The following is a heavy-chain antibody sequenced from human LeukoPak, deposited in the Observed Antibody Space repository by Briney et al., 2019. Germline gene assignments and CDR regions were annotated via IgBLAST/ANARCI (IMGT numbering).Heavy chain of an antibody. CDR1: GFTFSICA. Sequence: PGGSLRLSCAASGFTFSICAMNWVRQAPGKGLEYVSGISNKGGSTYYADSVKGRFTISRDNSKNTLHLQMSSLRADDTAVYYCVKSGTWADFDSWGQGTLVTVSS. V-gene: IGHV3-64D*09. CDR2: ISNKGGST. J-gene: IGHJ4*02. D-gene: IGHD1-26*01. CDR3: VKSGTWADFDS.